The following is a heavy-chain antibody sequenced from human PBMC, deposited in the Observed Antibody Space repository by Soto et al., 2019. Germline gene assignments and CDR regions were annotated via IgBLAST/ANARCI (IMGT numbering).Heavy chain of an antibody. CDR1: GGSISSGGYS. Sequence: PSETLSLTCAVSGGSISSGGYSWSWIRQPPGKGLEWIGYIYHSGSTYYNPSLKSRVTISVDRSKNQFSLKLSSVTAADTAVYYCARDSSGYDYGYFDYWGQRTLVTVSS. D-gene: IGHD5-12*01. CDR3: ARDSSGYDYGYFDY. J-gene: IGHJ4*02. CDR2: IYHSGST. V-gene: IGHV4-30-2*01.